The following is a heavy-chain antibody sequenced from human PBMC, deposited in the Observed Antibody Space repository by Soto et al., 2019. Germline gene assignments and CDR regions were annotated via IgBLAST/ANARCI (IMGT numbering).Heavy chain of an antibody. D-gene: IGHD2-15*01. Sequence: GASVKVSCKASGGTFSSYAISWVRQAPGQGLEWMGGIIPIFGTANYAQKFQGRVTITADKSTSTAYMALSSLRPEDTAVYYCANGYCSGGSCYLSAFDIWGQGTMVTVSS. J-gene: IGHJ3*02. CDR1: GGTFSSYA. V-gene: IGHV1-69*06. CDR2: IIPIFGTA. CDR3: ANGYCSGGSCYLSAFDI.